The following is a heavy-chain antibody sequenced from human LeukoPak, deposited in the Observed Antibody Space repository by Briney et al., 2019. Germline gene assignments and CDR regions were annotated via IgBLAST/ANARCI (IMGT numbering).Heavy chain of an antibody. CDR2: IYWNDDK. CDR1: GFSLSTSGVG. CDR3: AHMDRLGEFDP. V-gene: IGHV2-5*01. D-gene: IGHD1-14*01. Sequence: SGPTLVKPTQTLTLTCTFSGFSLSTSGVGVGWIRQPPGKALEWLALIYWNDDKRYSPSLKGRLTITKDTSKNQVVLTMTNMDPVDTATYYCAHMDRLGEFDPWGQGTLVTVSS. J-gene: IGHJ5*02.